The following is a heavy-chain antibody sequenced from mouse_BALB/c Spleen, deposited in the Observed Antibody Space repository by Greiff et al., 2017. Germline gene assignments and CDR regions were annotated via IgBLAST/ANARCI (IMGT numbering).Heavy chain of an antibody. CDR1: GYTFTSYW. CDR2: IYPGRGIT. Sequence: QVQLQQPGAELVKPGASVKMSCKASGYTFTSYWITWVKQRPGQGLEWIGDIYPGRGITNYNEKFKSKATLTLDTSSSTAYMQLSSLTSEDSAVYYGSRGGGYGNYWYFDVWGAGTTVTVSS. CDR3: SRGGGYGNYWYFDV. D-gene: IGHD2-1*01. V-gene: IGHV1-55*01. J-gene: IGHJ1*01.